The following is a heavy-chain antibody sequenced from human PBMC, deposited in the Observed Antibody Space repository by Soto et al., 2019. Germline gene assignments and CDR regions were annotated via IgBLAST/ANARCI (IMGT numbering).Heavy chain of an antibody. CDR2: IYWGDDK. Sequence: QITLKESGPTLVKPTQTLTLTCTFSGFSLSTSGVGVGWIRQPPGKALEWLALIYWGDDKRYSPSLKSRLTNTKDASKNQVVHTMTNMDPVDTATYYCAHRPSYCSGGSCYSGFDYWGQGTLVTVSS. D-gene: IGHD2-15*01. J-gene: IGHJ4*02. CDR1: GFSLSTSGVG. CDR3: AHRPSYCSGGSCYSGFDY. V-gene: IGHV2-5*02.